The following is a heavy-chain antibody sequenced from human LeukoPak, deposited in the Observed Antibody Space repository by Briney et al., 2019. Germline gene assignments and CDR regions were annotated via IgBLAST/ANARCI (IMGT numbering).Heavy chain of an antibody. Sequence: SETLSLTCSVSGYSISSAYYWGWIRQPPGKGLEWIGEINHSGSTNYNPSLKSRVTISVDTSKNQFSLKLSSVTAADTAVYYCARHFHYDYVWGSYRHRPFDYWGQGTLVTVSS. CDR1: GYSISSAYY. D-gene: IGHD3-16*02. CDR3: ARHFHYDYVWGSYRHRPFDY. V-gene: IGHV4-38-2*01. CDR2: INHSGST. J-gene: IGHJ4*02.